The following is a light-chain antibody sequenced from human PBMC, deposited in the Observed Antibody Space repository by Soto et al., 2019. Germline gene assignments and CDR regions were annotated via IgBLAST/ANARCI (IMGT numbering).Light chain of an antibody. CDR2: SAS. CDR3: LQHADYPFT. V-gene: IGKV1-17*01. J-gene: IGKJ2*01. CDR1: QDIRHA. Sequence: DIQMTQSPSSLSASVGDRVTITCRASQDIRHALGWYQQKPGKVPKRLIYSASSLQNGVPSRFSGSGSETVFTLTISSLHPDDFATYFCLQHADYPFTFGQGTRLEI.